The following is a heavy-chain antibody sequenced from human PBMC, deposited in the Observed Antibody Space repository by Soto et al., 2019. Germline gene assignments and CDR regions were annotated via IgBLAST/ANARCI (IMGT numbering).Heavy chain of an antibody. V-gene: IGHV1-18*01. J-gene: IGHJ4*02. CDR2: ISAYNGNT. D-gene: IGHD2-21*02. CDR3: ARDIVVVTAIPLLDY. Sequence: ASVKVSCKASGCTFTSYGISWVRQAPGQGLEWMGWISAYNGNTNYAQKLQGRVTMTTDTSTSTAYMELRSLRSDDTAVYYCARDIVVVTAIPLLDYWGQGTLVTVSS. CDR1: GCTFTSYG.